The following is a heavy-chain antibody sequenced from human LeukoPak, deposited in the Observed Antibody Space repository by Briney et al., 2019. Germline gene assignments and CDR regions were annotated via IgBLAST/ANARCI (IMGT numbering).Heavy chain of an antibody. Sequence: PGRSLRLSCAASGFTFSNYAMHWVRQAPGKGLEWVVVISYDGSNKYYADSVKGRFTISRDNSKNTLYLQMNSLRAEDTAVYYCARDHGSGSYPGCYYYVMDVWGQGTTVTVSS. V-gene: IGHV3-30-3*01. CDR3: ARDHGSGSYPGCYYYVMDV. CDR1: GFTFSNYA. CDR2: ISYDGSNK. J-gene: IGHJ6*02. D-gene: IGHD1-26*01.